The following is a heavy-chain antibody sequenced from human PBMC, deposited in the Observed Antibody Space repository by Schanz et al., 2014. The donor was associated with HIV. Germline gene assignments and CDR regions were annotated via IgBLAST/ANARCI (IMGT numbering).Heavy chain of an antibody. J-gene: IGHJ4*02. CDR1: GFTFSSYG. V-gene: IGHV3-33*01. Sequence: QVQLVSFGGGVVQPGRSLRLSCAASGFTFSSYGMHWVRQAPGKGLEWVALVWYDGSNKYYFDSVKGRFPISRDNSKNTLHLQMNSLRAEDTAVYYCARDGSLNRGFDYWGQGTLVTVSS. CDR2: VWYDGSNK. D-gene: IGHD3-10*01. CDR3: ARDGSLNRGFDY.